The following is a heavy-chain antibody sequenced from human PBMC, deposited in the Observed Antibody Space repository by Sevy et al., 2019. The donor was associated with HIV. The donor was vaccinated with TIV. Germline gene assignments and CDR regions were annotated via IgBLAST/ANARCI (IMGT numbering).Heavy chain of an antibody. CDR2: ISGSGGTT. D-gene: IGHD3-10*01. CDR3: AKDSDGSIYYNPFDY. V-gene: IGHV3-23*01. J-gene: IGHJ4*02. CDR1: GFTFSNYA. Sequence: GESLKISCAASGFTFSNYAMSWVRQAPGKGLEWVSAISGSGGTTHYSDSVKGRFTISRDNSKNKLYLHMNSLRAEDTAVYFCAKDSDGSIYYNPFDYWGQGTLVTVSS.